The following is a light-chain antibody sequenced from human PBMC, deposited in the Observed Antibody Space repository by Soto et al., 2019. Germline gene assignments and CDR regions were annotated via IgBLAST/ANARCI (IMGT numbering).Light chain of an antibody. CDR2: GAS. CDR1: QTVSSNY. CDR3: QQYTGPPTT. V-gene: IGKV3-20*01. Sequence: EIVFTQSPDTLSLSPLERATLSVICSQTVSSNYLAWCQQRPGQAPRLLIYGASTRAAGIPDRFSGSGSGTDFTLTITRLEPEDSAVYFCQQYTGPPTTFGQGTRLEIK. J-gene: IGKJ5*01.